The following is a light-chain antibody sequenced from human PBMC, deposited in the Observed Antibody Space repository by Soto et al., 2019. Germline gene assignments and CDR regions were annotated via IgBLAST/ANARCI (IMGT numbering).Light chain of an antibody. CDR3: QQTYSTPYT. J-gene: IGKJ5*01. V-gene: IGKV1-39*01. CDR2: AAS. CDR1: QSISSY. Sequence: DIQMTQSPSSLSACVGDRVTITCRASQSISSYLNWYQHKPGKAPKLLIYAASSLQSGVPSRFSGSGSGTDFTLTISSLQPEDFATYYCQQTYSTPYTFGQGTRLEIK.